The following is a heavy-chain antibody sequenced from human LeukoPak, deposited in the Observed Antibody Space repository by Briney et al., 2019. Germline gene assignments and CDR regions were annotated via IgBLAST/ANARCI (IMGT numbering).Heavy chain of an antibody. Sequence: ASVKVSCKASGYTFTSYYMHWVRQAPGQGLEWMGIINPSGGSTSYAQKFQGRVTMTRDTSTSTVYMELSRLRSDDTAVYYCARAIAGRREDYWGQGTLVTVSS. D-gene: IGHD6-6*01. CDR1: GYTFTSYY. J-gene: IGHJ4*02. CDR3: ARAIAGRREDY. CDR2: INPSGGST. V-gene: IGHV1-46*01.